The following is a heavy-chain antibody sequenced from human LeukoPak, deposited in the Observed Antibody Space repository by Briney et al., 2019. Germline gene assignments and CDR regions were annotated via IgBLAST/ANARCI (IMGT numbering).Heavy chain of an antibody. CDR2: INPNSGGT. D-gene: IGHD6-13*01. J-gene: IGHJ4*02. CDR3: ARGLAAGVDY. Sequence: ASVKVSCKASGYSFTDYFIHWVRQAPGQGLEWMGWINPNSGGTNYAQKFQGRVTITRNTSISTAYMELSSLRSEDTAVYYCARGLAAGVDYWGQGTLVTVSS. CDR1: GYSFTDYF. V-gene: IGHV1-2*02.